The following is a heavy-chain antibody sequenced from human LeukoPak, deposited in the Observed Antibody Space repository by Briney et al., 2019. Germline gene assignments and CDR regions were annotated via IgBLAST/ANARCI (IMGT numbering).Heavy chain of an antibody. D-gene: IGHD1-1*01. CDR3: AREVRLNNWFDP. V-gene: IGHV3-21*01. J-gene: IGHJ5*02. CDR1: GSTFSSYS. Sequence: GGSLRLSCAASGSTFSSYSMNWVRQAPGKGLEWVSSISSSSSYIYYADSVKGRFTISRDNAKNSLYLQMNSLRAEDTAVYYCAREVRLNNWFDPWGQGTLVTVSS. CDR2: ISSSSSYI.